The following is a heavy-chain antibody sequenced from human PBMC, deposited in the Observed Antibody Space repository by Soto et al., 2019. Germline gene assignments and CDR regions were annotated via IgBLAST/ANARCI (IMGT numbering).Heavy chain of an antibody. D-gene: IGHD3-16*01. Sequence: QVQLVQSGDDVRKPGSSVKLACKASGYIFVNYGIALVRQAPGQGLGCMGWISPYSGNSHYASKVQGRLTMTTDTSTSTAYMALGSLTSDAAAVYYCAMVDNYVTATPQDVWGQGTTVTVSS. CDR3: AMVDNYVTATPQDV. CDR1: GYIFVNYG. J-gene: IGHJ6*02. CDR2: ISPYSGNS. V-gene: IGHV1-18*01.